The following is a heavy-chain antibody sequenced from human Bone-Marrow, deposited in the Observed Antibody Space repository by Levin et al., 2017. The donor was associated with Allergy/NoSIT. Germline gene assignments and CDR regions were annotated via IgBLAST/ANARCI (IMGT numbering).Heavy chain of an antibody. D-gene: IGHD3-10*01. CDR2: INGYNGDT. CDR3: ARDRGGASFYGMDV. CDR1: GYNFVTYG. Sequence: ASVKVSCETSGYNFVTYGITWVRQAPGRGLEWMGWINGYNGDTNYAQKFHGRVTMTTDTTTSTAFMEVRSLRSDDTAVYYCARDRGGASFYGMDVWGQGTTVTVSS. J-gene: IGHJ6*02. V-gene: IGHV1-18*01.